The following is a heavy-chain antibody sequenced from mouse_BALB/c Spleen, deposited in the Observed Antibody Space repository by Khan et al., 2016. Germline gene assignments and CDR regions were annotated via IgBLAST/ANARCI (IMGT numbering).Heavy chain of an antibody. CDR1: GFDFSRYW. Sequence: EVKLLESGGGLVQPGGSLKLSCSASGFDFSRYWMSWVRQAPGKGLEWIGEINPDSSTINYTPSLKDKFIISRDNAKNLLYLQLSKVRSEDTDLFYCARRGYGNSWCFDVWGAGTTVTVSS. J-gene: IGHJ1*01. CDR3: ARRGYGNSWCFDV. V-gene: IGHV4-1*02. CDR2: INPDSSTI. D-gene: IGHD2-10*02.